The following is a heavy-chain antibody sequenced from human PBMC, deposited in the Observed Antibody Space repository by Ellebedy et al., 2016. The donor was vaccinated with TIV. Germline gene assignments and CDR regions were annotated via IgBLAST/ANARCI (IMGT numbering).Heavy chain of an antibody. CDR2: IKQDGSEK. V-gene: IGHV3-7*01. J-gene: IGHJ4*01. Sequence: GESLKISCGTSGFTFSNYWMTWVRQAPGKGLEWVANIKQDGSEKYYVDSVEGRFSISRDNAKNSVYLQMNSLRDEDTAVYYCARDQWLGRAYYFDYWGQGTLVTVSS. CDR3: ARDQWLGRAYYFDY. CDR1: GFTFSNYW. D-gene: IGHD6-19*01.